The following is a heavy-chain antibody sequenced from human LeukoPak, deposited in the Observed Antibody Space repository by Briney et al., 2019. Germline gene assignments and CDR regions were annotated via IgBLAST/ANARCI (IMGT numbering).Heavy chain of an antibody. CDR3: VRERWLRYHFDY. D-gene: IGHD5-24*01. CDR1: GYTFTDYY. V-gene: IGHV1-2*02. CDR2: IDPNSGAT. J-gene: IGHJ4*02. Sequence: ASVKVSCKASGYTFTDYYLHWVRQAPGQGLEWMGWIDPNSGATNYAQKFQDRVTMTRDTSFSTAYMELSRLTSDDTAVFYCVRERWLRYHFDYWGQGTLVTVSS.